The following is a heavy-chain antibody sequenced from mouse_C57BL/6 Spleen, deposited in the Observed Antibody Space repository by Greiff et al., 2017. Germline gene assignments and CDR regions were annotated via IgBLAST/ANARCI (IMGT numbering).Heavy chain of an antibody. CDR3: TTDVSSYGYAMDY. CDR2: IDPENGDT. D-gene: IGHD1-1*01. Sequence: EVQLQQSGAELVRPGASVKLSCTASGFNIKDDYMHWVKQRPEQGLEWIGWIDPENGDTEYASKFQGKATITADTSSNTAYLQLSSLTSEDTAVYYCTTDVSSYGYAMDYWGQGTSVTVSS. V-gene: IGHV14-4*01. J-gene: IGHJ4*01. CDR1: GFNIKDDY.